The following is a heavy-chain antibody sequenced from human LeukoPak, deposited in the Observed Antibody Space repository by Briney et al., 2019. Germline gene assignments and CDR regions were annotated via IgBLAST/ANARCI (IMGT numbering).Heavy chain of an antibody. Sequence: GGSLRLSCAASGFTFSSYSMNWVRQAPGKGLEWVSSISSSSSYIYYADSVKGRFTISRDNAKNSLYQQMNSPRAEDTAVYHCAATNYYDSSGYYYGFDYWGQGTLVTVSS. D-gene: IGHD3-22*01. CDR2: ISSSSSYI. J-gene: IGHJ4*02. CDR3: AATNYYDSSGYYYGFDY. V-gene: IGHV3-21*01. CDR1: GFTFSSYS.